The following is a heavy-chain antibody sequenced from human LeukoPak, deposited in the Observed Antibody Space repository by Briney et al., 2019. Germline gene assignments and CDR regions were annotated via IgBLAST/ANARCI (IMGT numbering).Heavy chain of an antibody. Sequence: HTGGSLRLSCTASGFTFGDYAMSWFRQAPGKGLEWVGFIRSKAYGGTTEYAASVKGRFTISRDDSKSIAYLQMNSLKTEDTAVYYCTRVSYYYDSSGPQGAFDIWGQGTMVTVSS. J-gene: IGHJ3*02. CDR1: GFTFGDYA. CDR3: TRVSYYYDSSGPQGAFDI. CDR2: IRSKAYGGTT. V-gene: IGHV3-49*03. D-gene: IGHD3-22*01.